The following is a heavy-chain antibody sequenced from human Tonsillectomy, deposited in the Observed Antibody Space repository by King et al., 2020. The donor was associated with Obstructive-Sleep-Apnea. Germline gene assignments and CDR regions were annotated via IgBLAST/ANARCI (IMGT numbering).Heavy chain of an antibody. CDR3: ARLYYFGSGSYYPLFDY. CDR1: GYTFTSYG. CDR2: ITTYNDKT. J-gene: IGHJ4*02. V-gene: IGHV1-18*01. D-gene: IGHD3-10*01. Sequence: QLVQSGAEVKKPGASLNVSCKTSGYTFTSYGISWVRQAPGQGLEWMGWITTYNDKTDYAQKLQGRVTMTTDTSTSTAYMELRSLRSDDTAVYYCARLYYFGSGSYYPLFDYWGQGTLVTVSS.